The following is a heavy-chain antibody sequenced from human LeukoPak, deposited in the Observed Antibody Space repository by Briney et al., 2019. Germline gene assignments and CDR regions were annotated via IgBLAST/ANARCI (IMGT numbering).Heavy chain of an antibody. CDR1: GFTFSSYS. CDR2: ISSSSSYI. J-gene: IGHJ4*02. V-gene: IGHV3-21*04. Sequence: GGSLRLSCAASGFTFSSYSMNWVRQAPGKGLEWVSSISSSSSYIYYADSVKGRFTISRDNAKNSLYLQMNSLRAEDTAIYYCARVVSLSGIGYFDYWGQGTLVTVSS. CDR3: ARVVSLSGIGYFDY. D-gene: IGHD3-10*01.